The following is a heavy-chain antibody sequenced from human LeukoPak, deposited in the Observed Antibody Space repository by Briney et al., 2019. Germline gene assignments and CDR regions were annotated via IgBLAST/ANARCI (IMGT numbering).Heavy chain of an antibody. D-gene: IGHD3-22*01. CDR3: AKAGDSSGYYLSSWFDP. Sequence: GGSLRLSCAASGFRFDDYAMPWVRQAPGKGLEWVSGISWNSDGIGYADAVKGRFTISRDNAENSLYLQMNSLRAEDTALYYCAKAGDSSGYYLSSWFDPWGQGTLVTVSS. J-gene: IGHJ5*02. V-gene: IGHV3-9*01. CDR1: GFRFDDYA. CDR2: ISWNSDGI.